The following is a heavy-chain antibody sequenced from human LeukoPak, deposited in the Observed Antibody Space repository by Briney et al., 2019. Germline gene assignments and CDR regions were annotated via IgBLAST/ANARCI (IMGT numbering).Heavy chain of an antibody. CDR3: AKEVGPTVTTD. Sequence: GGSLRLSCAASGFTLSSYGMHWVRQAPGKGLEWVAVISYDGSNKYYADSVKGRFTISRDNSKNTLYLQMNSLRAEDTAVYYCAKEVGPTVTTDWGQGTPVTVSS. V-gene: IGHV3-30*18. CDR1: GFTLSSYG. J-gene: IGHJ4*02. CDR2: ISYDGSNK. D-gene: IGHD4-17*01.